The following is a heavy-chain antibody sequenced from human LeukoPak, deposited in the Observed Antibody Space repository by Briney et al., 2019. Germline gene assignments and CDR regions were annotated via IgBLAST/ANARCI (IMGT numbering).Heavy chain of an antibody. Sequence: NTSETMSLTCTVSCGSIRSSYYYVGWIRQPPVKRLEWIGSIYDNGSTYYNPSLKSRVTISVDTSKNQFSLKLSSVTASYTVFFFKQKTAYEILTGYYYWFDPWGQGTLVTVSS. CDR3: QKTAYEILTGYYYWFDP. D-gene: IGHD3-9*01. CDR2: IYDNGST. J-gene: IGHJ5*02. V-gene: IGHV4-39*01. CDR1: CGSIRSSYYY.